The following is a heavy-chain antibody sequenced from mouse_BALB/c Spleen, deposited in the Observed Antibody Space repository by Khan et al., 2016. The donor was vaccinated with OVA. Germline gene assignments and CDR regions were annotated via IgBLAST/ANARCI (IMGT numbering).Heavy chain of an antibody. CDR3: SSSDSFVGDSFYY. Sequence: QVQLQQSGPELVKPGASVRISCKASGYTFTSYYIQWVKQRPGQGLEWIGWIYPGNVNTKYNEKFKGKATLTEDKSSRTAYMKLSSLTSEDSAVYFCSSSDSFVGDSFYYWGQGTSVTVSS. CDR2: IYPGNVNT. CDR1: GYTFTSYY. J-gene: IGHJ4*01. D-gene: IGHD2-4*01. V-gene: IGHV1S56*01.